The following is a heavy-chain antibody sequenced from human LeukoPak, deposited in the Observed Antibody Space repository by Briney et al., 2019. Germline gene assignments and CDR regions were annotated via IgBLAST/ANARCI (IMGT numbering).Heavy chain of an antibody. V-gene: IGHV4-39*07. J-gene: IGHJ4*02. CDR2: IYYSENT. Sequence: SETLSLTCTVSGVSITNSSYYWGWVRQPPGKGLEWIVTIYYSENTYHNPSLISRVATSVDTSKNQLSLQLRSVTAADTAVYYCARMAPYAVAGPCFDYWGQGTLVAVSS. CDR1: GVSITNSSYY. D-gene: IGHD6-19*01. CDR3: ARMAPYAVAGPCFDY.